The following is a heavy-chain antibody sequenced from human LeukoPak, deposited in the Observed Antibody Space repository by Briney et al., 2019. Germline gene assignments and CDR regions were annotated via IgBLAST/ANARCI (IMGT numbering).Heavy chain of an antibody. CDR1: GGSISSYY. Sequence: SETLSLTCTVSGGSISSYYWSWIRQPPGKGLEWSGDIYYSGSTNYNPSLKSRVTISVKTSKNKFSLKLSSVTAADTAVYYCARVTGYMIEDYFDYWGQGTLVTVSS. CDR3: ARVTGYMIEDYFDY. J-gene: IGHJ4*02. D-gene: IGHD3-22*01. CDR2: IYYSGST. V-gene: IGHV4-59*01.